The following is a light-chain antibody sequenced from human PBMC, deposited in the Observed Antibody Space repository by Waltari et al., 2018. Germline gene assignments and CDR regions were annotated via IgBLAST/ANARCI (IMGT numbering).Light chain of an antibody. CDR1: PGSVPSDHP. CDR2: GTD. J-gene: IGLJ3*02. CDR3: ALYMARGTWL. V-gene: IGLV8-61*01. Sequence: QTVVTQEPSLSVSPGGTATLTCGLNPGSVPSDHPPTWYQQTPGQAPRTLIYGTDTRSSGVPDRFSGSSLGNKVALTITGAQAEDESDYYCALYMARGTWLFGGGTRLTVL.